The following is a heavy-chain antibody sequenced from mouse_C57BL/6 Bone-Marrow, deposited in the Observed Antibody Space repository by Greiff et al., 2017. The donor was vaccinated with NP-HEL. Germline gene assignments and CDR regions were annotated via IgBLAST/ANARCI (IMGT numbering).Heavy chain of an antibody. J-gene: IGHJ1*03. CDR3: ARGGITTRGYFDV. CDR2: IYPRDGST. Sequence: VKLMESDAELVKPGASVKISCKVSGYTFTDHTIHWMKQRPEQGLEWIGYIYPRDGSTKYNEKFKGKATLTADKSSSTAYMQLNSLTSEDSAVYFCARGGITTRGYFDVWGTGTTVTVSS. CDR1: GYTFTDHT. V-gene: IGHV1-78*01. D-gene: IGHD1-1*01.